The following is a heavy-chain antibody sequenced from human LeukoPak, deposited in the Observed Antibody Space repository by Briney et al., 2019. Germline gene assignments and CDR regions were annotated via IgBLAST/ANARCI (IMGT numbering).Heavy chain of an antibody. V-gene: IGHV4-34*01. CDR1: GGSFSGYY. CDR2: INHSGST. Sequence: PSETLSLTCAVYGGSFSGYYWSWIRQPPGKGLEWIGEINHSGSTNYNPSLKSRVTISVDTSKNQFSLKLSSVTAADTVVYYCARGARGYADFDYWGQGTLVTVSS. D-gene: IGHD5-12*01. CDR3: ARGARGYADFDY. J-gene: IGHJ4*02.